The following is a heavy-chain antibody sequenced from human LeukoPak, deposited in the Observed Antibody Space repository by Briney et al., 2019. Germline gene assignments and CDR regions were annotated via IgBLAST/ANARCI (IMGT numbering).Heavy chain of an antibody. V-gene: IGHV3-74*01. CDR3: AKVGVIAATGWFDP. D-gene: IGHD2-15*01. Sequence: GGSLRLSCAASGFTFGNYWMHWVRQTPGKGLVWVSRINSDGSSTTYADAVKGRFTISRDNAKNTLYLQMNSLRAEDTAVYYCAKVGVIAATGWFDPWGQGTLVTVSS. CDR2: INSDGSST. CDR1: GFTFGNYW. J-gene: IGHJ5*02.